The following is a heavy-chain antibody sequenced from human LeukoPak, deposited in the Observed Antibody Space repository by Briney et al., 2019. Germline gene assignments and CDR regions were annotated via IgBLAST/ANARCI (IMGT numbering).Heavy chain of an antibody. CDR1: GGSISSYY. J-gene: IGHJ3*01. CDR3: ARMFGGYCSGGNCYKAFDL. V-gene: IGHV4-59*01. Sequence: SGTLSLTCTVSGGSISSYYWSWIRQPPGKGLEWIGYIYYSGSTNYNPSLKSRVTISVDTSKNQFSLKLSSVTAADTAVYYCARMFGGYCSGGNCYKAFDLWGQGTMVTVSS. D-gene: IGHD2-15*01. CDR2: IYYSGST.